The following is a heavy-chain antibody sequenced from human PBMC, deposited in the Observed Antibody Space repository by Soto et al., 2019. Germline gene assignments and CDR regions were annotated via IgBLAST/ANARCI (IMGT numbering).Heavy chain of an antibody. CDR3: ARATYYYDSSGYTYYFDY. Sequence: PGGSLRLSCAASGFTFSSYDMHWVRQATGKGLEWVSAIGTAGDTYYPGSVKGRFTISRENAKNSLYLQMNSLRAGDTAVYYCARATYYYDSSGYTYYFDYWGQGTLVTVSS. CDR2: IGTAGDT. CDR1: GFTFSSYD. D-gene: IGHD3-22*01. V-gene: IGHV3-13*01. J-gene: IGHJ4*02.